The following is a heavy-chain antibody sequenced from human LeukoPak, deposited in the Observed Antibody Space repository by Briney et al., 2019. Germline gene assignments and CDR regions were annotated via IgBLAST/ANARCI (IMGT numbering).Heavy chain of an antibody. CDR3: ATGYVLLDY. CDR2: ITPNGGLT. J-gene: IGHJ4*02. CDR1: GFTFSNYS. V-gene: IGHV3-64*01. Sequence: PGGSLRLSCAASGFTFSNYSMHWVSQAPGKGLEFVSAITPNGGLTYYAQSVNRRFTIHRDNSKNTLYPHMGSLRVENMAVSSCATGYVLLDYWGLGTLVTDSS. D-gene: IGHD1-14*01.